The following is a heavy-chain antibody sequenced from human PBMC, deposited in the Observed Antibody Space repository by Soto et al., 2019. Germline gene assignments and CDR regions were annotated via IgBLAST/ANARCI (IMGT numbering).Heavy chain of an antibody. CDR2: INTDGSIT. CDR1: GLIFSNYK. J-gene: IGHJ4*02. Sequence: GGSLRLSCAPSGLIFSNYKMHWVRQSPVKGLVWDSRINTDGSITDYADSVKGRFTVSRDNPKNTLYLQMNSLRAEDTAVYYCARDTDGLNYWGQGTLVTVSS. V-gene: IGHV3-74*01. CDR3: ARDTDGLNY.